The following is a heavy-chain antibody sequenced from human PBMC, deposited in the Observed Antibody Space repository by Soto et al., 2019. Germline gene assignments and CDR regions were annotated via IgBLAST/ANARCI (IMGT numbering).Heavy chain of an antibody. V-gene: IGHV3-15*01. Sequence: EVQLVESGGGLVKPGGSLRLSCVASGFTFTNAWMTWVRQAPGKGLEWAGRLKGKADGGTINYAAPVKGRFTISRDDSKNTVYLEMNSLKTEDTAVYYCVTGLRSASLEFWGQGTLVTVSS. CDR1: GFTFTNAW. CDR3: VTGLRSASLEF. CDR2: LKGKADGGTI. J-gene: IGHJ4*02. D-gene: IGHD1-26*01.